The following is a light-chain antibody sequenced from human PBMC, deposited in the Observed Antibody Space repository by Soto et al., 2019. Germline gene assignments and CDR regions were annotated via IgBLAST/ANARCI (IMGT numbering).Light chain of an antibody. CDR2: AAS. V-gene: IGKV1-39*01. CDR1: QSISSY. Sequence: LQMTQSPSSRSSSVGDRVNVNCPQSQSISSYLNWYQQKPGKAPKLLIYAASSLLSGVPSRFSGSGSGTDFTLTISSLQPEDFATYYCQQSYSTTPITFGQGTRLEI. CDR3: QQSYSTTPIT. J-gene: IGKJ5*01.